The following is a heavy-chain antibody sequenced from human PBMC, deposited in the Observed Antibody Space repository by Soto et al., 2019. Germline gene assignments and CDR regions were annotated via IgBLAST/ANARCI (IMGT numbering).Heavy chain of an antibody. J-gene: IGHJ4*02. D-gene: IGHD3-16*01. CDR1: GFNVMSYW. V-gene: IGHV3-7*01. CDR2: IKEDGSEI. Sequence: PGGSLRLSCADSGFNVMSYWMSWVRQAPGKGLEWVASIKEDGSEIYYLHSVRSRFSISRDSAGNALHLTMNYLSAEDTGVYFCARDIGFDYVNWGQGTLVTVSS. CDR3: ARDIGFDYVN.